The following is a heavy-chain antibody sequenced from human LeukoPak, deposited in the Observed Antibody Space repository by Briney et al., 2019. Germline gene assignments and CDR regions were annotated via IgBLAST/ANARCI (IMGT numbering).Heavy chain of an antibody. Sequence: GGSLRLSCAASGFTFSSYWMSWVRQAPGKGLEWVANIKYDGSEKYYVDSVKGRFTISRDSAKNSLYLQMNSLKTEDTAVYYCTTGYSSSWDRPGDYWGQGTLVTVSS. CDR2: IKYDGSEK. J-gene: IGHJ4*02. CDR1: GFTFSSYW. V-gene: IGHV3-7*03. D-gene: IGHD6-13*01. CDR3: TTGYSSSWDRPGDY.